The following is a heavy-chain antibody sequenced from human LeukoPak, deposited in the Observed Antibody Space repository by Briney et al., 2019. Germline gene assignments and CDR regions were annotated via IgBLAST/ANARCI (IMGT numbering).Heavy chain of an antibody. V-gene: IGHV4-59*01. J-gene: IGHJ4*02. CDR1: GGSISSYY. Sequence: PSETLSLTCTVSGGSISSYYWCWVRQPPGKGLEWIGYIYYSGSTNYNPSLKSRVTISVDTSKNQFSLKLSSVTAADTAVYYCARGVVWGSYRHFDYWGQGTLVTVSS. CDR2: IYYSGST. CDR3: ARGVVWGSYRHFDY. D-gene: IGHD3-16*02.